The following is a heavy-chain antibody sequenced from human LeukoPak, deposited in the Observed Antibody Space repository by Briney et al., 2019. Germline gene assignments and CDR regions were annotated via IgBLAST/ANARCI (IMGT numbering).Heavy chain of an antibody. CDR3: ARSGTYDSSGYYFY. CDR1: GFTFSSYS. D-gene: IGHD3-22*01. CDR2: ISSSSSTI. J-gene: IGHJ4*02. V-gene: IGHV3-48*02. Sequence: GGSLRLSCAASGFTFSSYSMNWVRQAPGKGLEWVSYISSSSSTIYYAGSVKGRFTISRDNAKNSLYLQMNSLRDEDTAVYYCARSGTYDSSGYYFYWGQGTLVTVSS.